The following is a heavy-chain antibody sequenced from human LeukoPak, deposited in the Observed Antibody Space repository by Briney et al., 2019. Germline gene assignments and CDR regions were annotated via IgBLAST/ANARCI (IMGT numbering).Heavy chain of an antibody. Sequence: PGGSLRLSCAASGFTFSSYWMHRVRQAPGKGLVWVSRINTDGSSTSYVDSVKGRFTISRDNAKNTLYLQMNSLRAEDTAVYYCAGDGSGGSYSYWGQGTLVTVSS. CDR1: GFTFSSYW. J-gene: IGHJ4*02. CDR3: AGDGSGGSYSY. CDR2: INTDGSST. D-gene: IGHD1-26*01. V-gene: IGHV3-74*01.